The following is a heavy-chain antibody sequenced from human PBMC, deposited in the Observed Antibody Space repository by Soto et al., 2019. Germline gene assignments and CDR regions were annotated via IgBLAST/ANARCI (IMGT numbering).Heavy chain of an antibody. CDR2: IYYSGST. D-gene: IGHD5-18*01. CDR1: GGSISSSSYY. J-gene: IGHJ6*03. CDR3: ARDRHSYGYFTSDYYYYYYMDV. Sequence: SETLSLTCSVSGGSISSSSYYWGWSRQPPGKGLEWIGSIYYSGSTNYNPSLKSRVTISVDTSKNQFSLKLSSVTAADTAVYYCARDRHSYGYFTSDYYYYYYMDVWGKGTTVTVSS. V-gene: IGHV4-39*07.